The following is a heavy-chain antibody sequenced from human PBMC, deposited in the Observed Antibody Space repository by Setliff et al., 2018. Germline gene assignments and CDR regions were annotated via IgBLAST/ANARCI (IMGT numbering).Heavy chain of an antibody. CDR2: IIHSGST. J-gene: IGHJ3*02. D-gene: IGHD4-4*01. Sequence: PGGSLRLSCAASGFTFSAHYMDWLRQPPGKRLEWIGEIIHSGSTNYNPSLKSRVTISMDTSKNQFSLKLSSVTAADTAMYYCVREYDGNYDDAFDIWGQGTMVTVSS. V-gene: IGHV4-34*12. CDR1: GFTFSAHY. CDR3: VREYDGNYDDAFDI.